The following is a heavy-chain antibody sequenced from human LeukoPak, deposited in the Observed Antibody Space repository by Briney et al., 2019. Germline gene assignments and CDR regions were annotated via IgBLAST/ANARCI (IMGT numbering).Heavy chain of an antibody. J-gene: IGHJ4*02. V-gene: IGHV4-59*01. CDR2: IYYSGST. CDR1: GGSHRCYY. D-gene: IGHD3-10*01. Sequence: SGSLSLTRTFTGGSHRCYYWSWIRQPPGKGVEGVGYIYYSGSTNYNPTLKSRVTISVDSSKNQFSLELSSVTAADTGVYYCARGRYYGSGSLDYWGQGTLVTVSS. CDR3: ARGRYYGSGSLDY.